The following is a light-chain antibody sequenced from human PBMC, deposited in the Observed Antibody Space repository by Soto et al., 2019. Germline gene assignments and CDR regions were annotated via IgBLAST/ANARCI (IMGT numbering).Light chain of an antibody. V-gene: IGLV1-40*01. CDR1: SSNIGAGYD. J-gene: IGLJ2*01. CDR2: GNS. CDR3: QSYDSSLSVVV. Sequence: QSVLTQPPSVSGAPGQRVTISCTGSSSNIGAGYDVHWYQQLPGTAPKLLIYGNSNRPSGVPDRFSGSKSGTSASLAITGRQAEDEADDYCQSYDSSLSVVVFGGGTKLTVL.